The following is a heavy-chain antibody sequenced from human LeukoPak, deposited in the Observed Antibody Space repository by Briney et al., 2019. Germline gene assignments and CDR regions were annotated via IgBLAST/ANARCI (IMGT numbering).Heavy chain of an antibody. J-gene: IGHJ3*02. CDR3: ASLYGDYDAFDI. D-gene: IGHD4-17*01. Sequence: GGSLRLSCAASGFTFDDYVMHWVRQAPGKGLEGVSGISWNSGSIGYADSVKGRFTISRDNAENSLYLQMNSLRAEDTALYYCASLYGDYDAFDIWGQGTMVTVSS. V-gene: IGHV3-9*01. CDR1: GFTFDDYV. CDR2: ISWNSGSI.